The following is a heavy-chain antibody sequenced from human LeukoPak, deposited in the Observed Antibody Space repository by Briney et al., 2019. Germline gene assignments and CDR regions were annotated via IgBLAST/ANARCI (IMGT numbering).Heavy chain of an antibody. CDR1: GFTFSLYS. V-gene: IGHV3-21*01. Sequence: GGSLRLSCAASGFTFSLYSLNWVRQAPGKGLEWVSSISHSGYDIYYADSVKGRFTISRDNAKNSLSLQMNNLRIDDTAVYYCANHLACGSTTCPSFDHWGQGTLVTVS. CDR2: ISHSGYDI. CDR3: ANHLACGSTTCPSFDH. D-gene: IGHD2-2*01. J-gene: IGHJ4*02.